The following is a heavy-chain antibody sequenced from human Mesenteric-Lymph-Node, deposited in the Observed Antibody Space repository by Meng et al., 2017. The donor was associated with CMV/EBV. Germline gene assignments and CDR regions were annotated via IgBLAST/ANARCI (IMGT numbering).Heavy chain of an antibody. CDR1: GYTFTSYD. Sequence: ASVKVSCKASGYTFTSYDINWVRQATGQGLEWMGWMNPNSGNTGYAQKFQGRVTMTRNTSISTAYMELSSLRSEDTAVYHCATRGGTGFWTLFGVPDGMDVWGQGTTVTVSS. V-gene: IGHV1-8*01. D-gene: IGHD3/OR15-3a*01. J-gene: IGHJ6*02. CDR3: ATRGGTGFWTLFGVPDGMDV. CDR2: MNPNSGNT.